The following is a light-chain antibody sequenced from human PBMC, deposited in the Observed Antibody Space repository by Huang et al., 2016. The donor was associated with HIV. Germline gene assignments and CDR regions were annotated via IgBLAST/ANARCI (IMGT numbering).Light chain of an antibody. V-gene: IGKV1-39*01. Sequence: DIQMTQSPSSLSASVGDRVTITCRASQTINSYLHWYQQKPGKATQLLIYDASNLQSGGPARLSGGGSGTDFTLTISSRQPEDFATYYCQQTYSSPRTFGQGTKVDIK. CDR2: DAS. CDR3: QQTYSSPRT. CDR1: QTINSY. J-gene: IGKJ1*01.